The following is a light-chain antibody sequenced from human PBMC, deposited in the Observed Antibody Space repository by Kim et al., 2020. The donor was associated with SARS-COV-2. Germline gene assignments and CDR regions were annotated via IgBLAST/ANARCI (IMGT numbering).Light chain of an antibody. CDR3: QTWGTGIRV. Sequence: ASVKLTCHLSSGHSSYAIAWHQQQPEKGPRYLMKLNSDGSHSKGDGIPVRFSGSSSGAERYLTISSLQSEDEADYYCQTWGTGIRVFGGGTKLTVL. CDR2: LNSDGSH. CDR1: SGHSSYA. V-gene: IGLV4-69*01. J-gene: IGLJ3*02.